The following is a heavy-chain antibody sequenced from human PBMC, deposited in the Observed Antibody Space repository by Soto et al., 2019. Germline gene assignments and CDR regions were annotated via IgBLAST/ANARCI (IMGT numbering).Heavy chain of an antibody. CDR2: VAVGSGYT. Sequence: SVKVSCKASGFTFTSSAFQWVRQARGQRLEWIGWVAVGSGYTNYAQRFQDRVTLTRDMSTATTYMELSRLTSEDTAIYYCAADATAWQQMVPSDYWGQGTLVTVS. D-gene: IGHD2-8*01. J-gene: IGHJ4*02. V-gene: IGHV1-58*01. CDR3: AADATAWQQMVPSDY. CDR1: GFTFTSSA.